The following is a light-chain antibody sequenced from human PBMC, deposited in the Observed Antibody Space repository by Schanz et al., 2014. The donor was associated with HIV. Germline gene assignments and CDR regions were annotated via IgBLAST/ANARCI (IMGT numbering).Light chain of an antibody. J-gene: IGLJ1*01. CDR2: DTS. V-gene: IGLV7-46*01. Sequence: QTVVTQEPSLTVSPGGTVTLTCGSSTGPVTSGHYPYWFQQKPGQAPRTLIYDTSNKHSWTPARFSASLLGGNAALTLSGAQPEDEAEYYCLLSYNGGGVFGTGTKLTVL. CDR1: TGPVTSGHY. CDR3: LLSYNGGGV.